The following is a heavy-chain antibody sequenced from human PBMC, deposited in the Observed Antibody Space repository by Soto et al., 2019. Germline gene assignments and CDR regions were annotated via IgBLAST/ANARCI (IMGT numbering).Heavy chain of an antibody. D-gene: IGHD1-7*01. CDR1: GYTFTGYY. Sequence: AASVKVSCKASGYTFTGYYMHWVRQAPGQGLEWMGWINPNSGGTNYAQKFQGRVTMTRDTSISTAYMELSRLRSDDTAVYYCARDMKLELLRTLDYWGQGTLVTVSS. J-gene: IGHJ4*02. CDR2: INPNSGGT. CDR3: ARDMKLELLRTLDY. V-gene: IGHV1-2*02.